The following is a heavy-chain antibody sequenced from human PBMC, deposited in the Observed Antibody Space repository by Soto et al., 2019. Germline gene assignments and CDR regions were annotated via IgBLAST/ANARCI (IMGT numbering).Heavy chain of an antibody. CDR2: ISWNSGSI. V-gene: IGHV3-9*01. D-gene: IGHD6-13*01. CDR3: AKEAAAGNY. CDR1: GFTFDDYA. J-gene: IGHJ4*02. Sequence: PGGSLRLSCAASGFTFDDYAMHWVRQAPGKGLEWVSGISWNSGSIGYADSVKGRFTISRDNAKNSLYLQMNSLRAEDTALYYCAKEAAAGNYWGQGTLVTVSS.